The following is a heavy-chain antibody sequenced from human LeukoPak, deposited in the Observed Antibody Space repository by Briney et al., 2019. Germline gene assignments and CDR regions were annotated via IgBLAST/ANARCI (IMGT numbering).Heavy chain of an antibody. V-gene: IGHV4-30-4*08. CDR2: IYYNGST. J-gene: IGHJ4*02. CDR1: GGSISSGDYY. CDR3: ARDGGSWYGDYFDY. D-gene: IGHD6-13*01. Sequence: PSETLSLTCTVSGGSISSGDYYWSWIRQPPGKGLEWIGYIYYNGSTYYNPSLKSRVTISVDTSKNQFSLKLSSVTAADTAVYYCARDGGSWYGDYFDYWGQGTLVTVSS.